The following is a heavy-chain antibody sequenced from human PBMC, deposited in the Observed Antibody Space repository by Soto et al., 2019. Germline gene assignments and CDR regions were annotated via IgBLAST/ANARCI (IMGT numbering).Heavy chain of an antibody. CDR3: AKGQHCSTTSCYFYFYGMDV. CDR2: ISYDGSNK. Sequence: QVQLVESGGGVVQPGRSLRLSCAASGFIFNTYGMHWVRQAPGKGLEWVAVISYDGSNKYYAGSVKGRLTISRDNSKNRLYRQMNSLRAEDTAVYYCAKGQHCSTTSCYFYFYGMDVWGQGTKVAVSS. D-gene: IGHD2-2*01. V-gene: IGHV3-30*18. CDR1: GFIFNTYG. J-gene: IGHJ6*02.